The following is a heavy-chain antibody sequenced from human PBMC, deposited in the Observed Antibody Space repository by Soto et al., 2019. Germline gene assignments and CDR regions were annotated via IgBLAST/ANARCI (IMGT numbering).Heavy chain of an antibody. CDR2: IIPIFGTA. D-gene: IGHD3-9*01. J-gene: IGHJ6*02. CDR1: GSTFSSYA. V-gene: IGHV1-69*13. Sequence: SVKVSCKASGSTFSSYAISWVRQAPGQGLEWMGGIIPIFGTANYAQKFQGRVTITADESTSTAYMELSSLRSEDTAVYYCASPRFVSSGIRFFDWLLPSQYGMAVWGQGTRVTVSS. CDR3: ASPRFVSSGIRFFDWLLPSQYGMAV.